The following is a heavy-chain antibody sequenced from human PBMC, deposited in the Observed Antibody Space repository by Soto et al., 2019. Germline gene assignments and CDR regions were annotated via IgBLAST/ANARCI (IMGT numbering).Heavy chain of an antibody. Sequence: QVQLVQSGAEVKKPGASVKVSCKASGYTFTSYVISWVRQAPGQGLEWMGWISAYNGNTNYAQKLQGRVTMTTDTPTSTASMELRSLRSDDTAVYYCASSREQLVLYGMDVWGQGTTVTVSS. J-gene: IGHJ6*02. CDR1: GYTFTSYV. V-gene: IGHV1-18*01. CDR2: ISAYNGNT. D-gene: IGHD6-13*01. CDR3: ASSREQLVLYGMDV.